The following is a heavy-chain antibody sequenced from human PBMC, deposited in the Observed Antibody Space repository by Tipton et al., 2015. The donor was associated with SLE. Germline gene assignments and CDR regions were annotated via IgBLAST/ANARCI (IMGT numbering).Heavy chain of an antibody. CDR3: ARDGYSAGWDGDFDS. J-gene: IGHJ5*01. V-gene: IGHV4-59*12. Sequence: TLSLTCTVSGGSIRSYYWTWIRQPPGKRLEWIAYIYHSGITNYNPSLQSRVTISVDRSKNQFSLKLTSVTAADSAIYYCARDGYSAGWDGDFDSWGQGTLVTVSS. CDR2: IYHSGIT. D-gene: IGHD6-19*01. CDR1: GGSIRSYY.